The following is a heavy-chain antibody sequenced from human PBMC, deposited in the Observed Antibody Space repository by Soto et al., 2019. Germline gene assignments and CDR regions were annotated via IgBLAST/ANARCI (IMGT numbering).Heavy chain of an antibody. CDR2: IWYDGSNK. Sequence: GGSLRLSCAASGFSFSLYGMQWVRQAPGKGLEWVAVIWYDGSNKYYADSVKGRFTISRDNSKNTLYLQMNSLRAEDTAVYYCARVSGTITIFGVLIPTHWYFDLWGRGTLVTVSS. D-gene: IGHD3-3*01. V-gene: IGHV3-33*01. J-gene: IGHJ2*01. CDR3: ARVSGTITIFGVLIPTHWYFDL. CDR1: GFSFSLYG.